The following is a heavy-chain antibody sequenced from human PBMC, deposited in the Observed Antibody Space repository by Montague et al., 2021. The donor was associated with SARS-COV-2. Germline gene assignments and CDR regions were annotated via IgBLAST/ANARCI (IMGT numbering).Heavy chain of an antibody. CDR3: VRDYAPSSSGTFYDY. CDR2: VYYSRSS. Sequence: SETLSLTCTVPRDSVSHDFWTWIRQPPGKGLEWIGDVYYSRSSXXXPSXXXRVSIAVDTSKNQFSLRLSTVTAADTAIYYCVRDYAPSSSGTFYDYWGQGTLVAVSS. D-gene: IGHD6-13*01. J-gene: IGHJ4*02. V-gene: IGHV4-59*02. CDR1: RDSVSHDF.